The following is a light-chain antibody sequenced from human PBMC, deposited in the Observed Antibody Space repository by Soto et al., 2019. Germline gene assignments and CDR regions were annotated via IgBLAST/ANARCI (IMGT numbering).Light chain of an antibody. CDR3: QQYGGSPRT. CDR2: GAS. V-gene: IGKV3-20*01. J-gene: IGKJ1*01. Sequence: EIVLTQSPVTLSLSPGERATISCRASQSVSNNYLAWYQQKPGQAPRLLIYGASNRATGIPDRFSGSGSGTDFTLTISRLEPEDFAVYHCQQYGGSPRTFGQGTKVDIK. CDR1: QSVSNNY.